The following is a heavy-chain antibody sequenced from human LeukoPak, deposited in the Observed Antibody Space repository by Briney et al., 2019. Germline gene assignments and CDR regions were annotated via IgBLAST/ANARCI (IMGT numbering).Heavy chain of an antibody. V-gene: IGHV1-69*01. D-gene: IGHD3-22*01. CDR1: GGTFISYA. J-gene: IGHJ4*02. CDR2: IIPIFGTA. CDR3: ARSSKYYDSSGLQPYYFDY. Sequence: ASVKVSCKASGGTFISYAISWVRHAPGQGLEWMGGIIPIFGTANYAQKFQGRVTITADESTSTAYMELSSLRSEDTAVYYCARSSKYYDSSGLQPYYFDYGHQGTLVSVSS.